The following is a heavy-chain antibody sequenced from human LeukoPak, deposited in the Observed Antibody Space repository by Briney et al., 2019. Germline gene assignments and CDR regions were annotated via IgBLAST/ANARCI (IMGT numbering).Heavy chain of an antibody. J-gene: IGHJ5*02. CDR3: ARVFGASGHWFDP. CDR2: ISSSSSYT. Sequence: GGSLRLSCAASGFTFSDYYMSWIRQAPGRGLEWVSYISSSSSYTNYADSVKGRFTISRDNAKNSLYLQVNSLRAEDTAVYYCARVFGASGHWFDPWGQGTLVTVSS. D-gene: IGHD1-26*01. CDR1: GFTFSDYY. V-gene: IGHV3-11*06.